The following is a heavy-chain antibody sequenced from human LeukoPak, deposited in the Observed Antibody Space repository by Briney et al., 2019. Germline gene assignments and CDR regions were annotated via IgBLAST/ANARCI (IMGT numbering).Heavy chain of an antibody. D-gene: IGHD3-22*01. V-gene: IGHV1-24*01. CDR1: GYTFTELS. CDR2: FDPEDGET. J-gene: IGHJ3*02. Sequence: ASVKVSCKASGYTFTELSMHWVRQAPGKGLEWMGGFDPEDGETIYAQKFQGRVTMTEDTSTDTAYMELSSLRSEDTAVYYCATGGVVVITHDAFDIWGQGTMVTVSS. CDR3: ATGGVVVITHDAFDI.